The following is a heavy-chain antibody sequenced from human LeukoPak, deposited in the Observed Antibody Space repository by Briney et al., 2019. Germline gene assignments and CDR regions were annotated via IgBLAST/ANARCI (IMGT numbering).Heavy chain of an antibody. Sequence: GASVKVSCKASGGTFSSYAISWVRQAPGQGLEWMGGIIPIFGTANYAQKFQGRVTITTDESTSTAYMELSSLRSEDTAVYYCAKDLPQPRGFDYWGQGTLVTVSS. CDR3: AKDLPQPRGFDY. D-gene: IGHD5-18*01. CDR2: IIPIFGTA. J-gene: IGHJ4*02. V-gene: IGHV1-69*05. CDR1: GGTFSSYA.